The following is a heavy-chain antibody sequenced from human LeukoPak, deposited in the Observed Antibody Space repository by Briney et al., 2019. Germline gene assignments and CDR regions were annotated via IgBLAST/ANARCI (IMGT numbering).Heavy chain of an antibody. Sequence: SETLSLTCTVSGGSISSYYWSWIRQPPGKGLEWIGYIDYSGTTNCNPSLKSRVTISVDTSKNQFSLKLSSVTAADTAVYYCAKNYYYDSSGYPALFDYWGQGTLVTVSS. CDR2: IDYSGTT. D-gene: IGHD3-22*01. V-gene: IGHV4-59*08. J-gene: IGHJ4*02. CDR1: GGSISSYY. CDR3: AKNYYYDSSGYPALFDY.